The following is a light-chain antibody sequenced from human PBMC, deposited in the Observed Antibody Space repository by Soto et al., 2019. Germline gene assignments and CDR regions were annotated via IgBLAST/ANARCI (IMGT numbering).Light chain of an antibody. Sequence: QSVLTQPPSASGTPGQKVFTSCSGSSSNIGGTNYAYWYQQLPGAAPKLLMHSNNLRPSGVPERISGSKFGTAASLAISGLRSEDEAVYYCASWDDRLGAVIFGGGTKVTV. J-gene: IGLJ2*01. CDR3: ASWDDRLGAVI. V-gene: IGLV1-47*02. CDR2: SNN. CDR1: SSNIGGTNY.